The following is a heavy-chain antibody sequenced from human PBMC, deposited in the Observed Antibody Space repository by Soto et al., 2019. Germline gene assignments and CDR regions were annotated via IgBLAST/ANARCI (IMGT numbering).Heavy chain of an antibody. Sequence: QVQLVQSGAEVKKPGASVKVSCKASGYTFTSYYMHWVRQAPGQGLEWMGIINPSGGSTSYAQKCQGRVTMTRDTSTSTVYMELSSLRSEDTAVYYCARSLWFGEYSYWGQGTLVTVSS. CDR3: ARSLWFGEYSY. J-gene: IGHJ4*02. CDR1: GYTFTSYY. CDR2: INPSGGST. D-gene: IGHD3-10*01. V-gene: IGHV1-46*01.